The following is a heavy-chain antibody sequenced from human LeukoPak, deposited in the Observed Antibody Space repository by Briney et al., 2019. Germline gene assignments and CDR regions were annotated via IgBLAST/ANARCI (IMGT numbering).Heavy chain of an antibody. J-gene: IGHJ6*02. Sequence: GGSLRLSCAVSGFTFSNYWMTWFRQAPGKGLEWVASIKQDGSEETYVDSVKGRFTVSRDNAKNSLYLQMNSLRVEDTAVYYCAREDGSGSYPGYYYGMDVWGQGTTVTVSS. CDR3: AREDGSGSYPGYYYGMDV. CDR1: GFTFSNYW. D-gene: IGHD3-10*01. CDR2: IKQDGSEE. V-gene: IGHV3-7*01.